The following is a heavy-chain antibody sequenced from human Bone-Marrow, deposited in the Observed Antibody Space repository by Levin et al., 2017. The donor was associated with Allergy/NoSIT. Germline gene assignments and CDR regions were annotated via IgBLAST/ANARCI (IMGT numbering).Heavy chain of an antibody. CDR3: AKVRGYRGYFDY. Sequence: GESLKISCTASGFTVSSNYMTWVRQAPGKGLDWVSIIYAGGTTYYADSALGRFTISRDNSKNTVYLQMNNLRAEDTAVYYCAKVRGYRGYFDYWGQGTLVTVSS. V-gene: IGHV3-53*01. J-gene: IGHJ4*02. CDR1: GFTVSSNY. CDR2: IYAGGTT. D-gene: IGHD3-16*02.